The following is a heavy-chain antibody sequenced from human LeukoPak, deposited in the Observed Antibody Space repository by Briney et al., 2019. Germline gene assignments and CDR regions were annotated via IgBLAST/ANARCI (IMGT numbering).Heavy chain of an antibody. J-gene: IGHJ4*02. V-gene: IGHV3-21*01. D-gene: IGHD3-10*01. CDR1: GFTFSSYS. Sequence: KAGGSLRLSCAASGFTFSSYSMNWVRQAPGKGLEWVSSISSGSSYIYYADSVKGRFTISRDNAKNSLYLQMNSLRAEDTAVYYCARGKILDYWGQGTLVTVSS. CDR3: ARGKILDY. CDR2: ISSGSSYI.